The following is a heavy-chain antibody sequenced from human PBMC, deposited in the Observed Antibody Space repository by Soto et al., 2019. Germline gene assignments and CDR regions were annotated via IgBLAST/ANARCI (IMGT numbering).Heavy chain of an antibody. CDR1: GFTFSSYA. D-gene: IGHD6-19*01. V-gene: IGHV3-23*01. J-gene: IGHJ3*01. CDR2: ISGSGGVT. Sequence: EVQLLESGGGLVQPGGSQRLSCAASGFTFSSYAMSWVRLGPGKGLEWVTLISGSGGVTDYADSVNGRFTVSRDNFRNTMYLELNSLTAVDTAIYYCAKIPSGSSEDAFDVWGQGTVVTVSS. CDR3: AKIPSGSSEDAFDV.